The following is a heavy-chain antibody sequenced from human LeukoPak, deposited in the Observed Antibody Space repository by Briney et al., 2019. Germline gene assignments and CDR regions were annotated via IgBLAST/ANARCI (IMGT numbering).Heavy chain of an antibody. V-gene: IGHV1-2*02. Sequence: GASVKVSCKASEYTFTGYYMHWVRQAPGQGLEWMGWINPNSGGTNFAQKFQGRVTMTRDTSISTAYMDLSRLRSDDTAVYYCARDVDHYDSTAKWLVDIWGQGTMVTVSS. CDR2: INPNSGGT. J-gene: IGHJ3*02. CDR1: EYTFTGYY. D-gene: IGHD3-22*01. CDR3: ARDVDHYDSTAKWLVDI.